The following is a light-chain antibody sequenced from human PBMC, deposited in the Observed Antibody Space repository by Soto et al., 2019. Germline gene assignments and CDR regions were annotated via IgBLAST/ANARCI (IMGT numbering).Light chain of an antibody. CDR2: DAS. CDR1: QSVSSY. CDR3: QQRSNWPT. Sequence: EIVLTQSPATLSLSPGERATLSCRASQSVSSYLAWYQQKPGQAPRLLIYDASNRATGIPDRFSGSGSGTDFTLTISSLEPEDFAVYYCQQRSNWPTFGPGTKLEIK. J-gene: IGKJ2*01. V-gene: IGKV3-11*01.